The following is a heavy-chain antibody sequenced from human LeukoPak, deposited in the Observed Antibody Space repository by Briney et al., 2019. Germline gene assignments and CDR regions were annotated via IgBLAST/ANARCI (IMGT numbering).Heavy chain of an antibody. Sequence: GGSLRLSCAASGFTVSSNYMSWVRQAPGKGLEWVSVIYCGGSTYYADSVKGRFTISRDNSKNTLYLQMNSLRAEDTAVYYCARDIVATIYGYWGQGTLVTVSS. D-gene: IGHD5-12*01. CDR3: ARDIVATIYGY. CDR2: IYCGGST. V-gene: IGHV3-66*01. J-gene: IGHJ4*02. CDR1: GFTVSSNY.